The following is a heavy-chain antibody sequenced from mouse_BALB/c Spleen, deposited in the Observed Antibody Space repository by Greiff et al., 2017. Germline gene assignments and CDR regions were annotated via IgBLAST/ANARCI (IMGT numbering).Heavy chain of an antibody. V-gene: IGHV1-4*02. CDR3: ARERGNFYAMDD. J-gene: IGHJ4*01. CDR2: INPSSGYT. D-gene: IGHD2-1*01. Sequence: QVQLQQSAAELARPGASVKMSCKASGYTFTSYTMHWVKQRPGQGLEWIGYINPSSGYTEYNQKFKDKTTLTADKSSSTAYMQLSSLTSEDSAVYYCARERGNFYAMDDWGQGTSVTVSS. CDR1: GYTFTSYT.